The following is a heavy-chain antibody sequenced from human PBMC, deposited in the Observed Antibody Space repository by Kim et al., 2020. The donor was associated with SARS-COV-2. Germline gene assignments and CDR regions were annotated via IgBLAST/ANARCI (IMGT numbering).Heavy chain of an antibody. CDR3: ASKTYYYDSSGNHKSKKNKVKAAEYFQH. J-gene: IGHJ1*01. D-gene: IGHD3-22*01. Sequence: SETLSLTCAVSGGSISSSNWWSWVRQPPGKGLEWIGEIYHSGSTNYNPSLKSRVTISVDKSKNQFSLKLSSVTAADTAVYYCASKTYYYDSSGNHKSKKNKVKAAEYFQHWGQGTLVTVSS. V-gene: IGHV4-4*02. CDR1: GGSISSSNW. CDR2: IYHSGST.